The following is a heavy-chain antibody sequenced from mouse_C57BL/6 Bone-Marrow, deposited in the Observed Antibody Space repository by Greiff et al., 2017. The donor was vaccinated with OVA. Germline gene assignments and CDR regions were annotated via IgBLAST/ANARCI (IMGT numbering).Heavy chain of an antibody. CDR3: ARRGGGSRGDY. Sequence: EVQLQQSGPELVKPGASVKISCKASGYTFTDYYMNWVKQSHGKSLEWIGDINPNNGGTSYNQKFKGKATLTVDKSSSTAYMELRSLTSEDSAVYYCARRGGGSRGDYWGQGTSVTVSS. J-gene: IGHJ4*01. V-gene: IGHV1-26*01. D-gene: IGHD1-1*01. CDR1: GYTFTDYY. CDR2: INPNNGGT.